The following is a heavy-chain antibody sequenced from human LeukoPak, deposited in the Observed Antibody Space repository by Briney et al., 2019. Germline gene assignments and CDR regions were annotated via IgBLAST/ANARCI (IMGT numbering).Heavy chain of an antibody. V-gene: IGHV3-23*01. CDR3: STGVVRFLEWLPPANDFDY. Sequence: GGSLRLSCAASGFTFSSYAMSWVRQAPGKGLEWVSAISGSGGSTYYADSVKGRFTISRDNSKNTLYLQMNSLRAEDTAVYYCSTGVVRFLEWLPPANDFDYWGQGTLVTVSS. J-gene: IGHJ4*02. CDR1: GFTFSSYA. CDR2: ISGSGGST. D-gene: IGHD3-3*01.